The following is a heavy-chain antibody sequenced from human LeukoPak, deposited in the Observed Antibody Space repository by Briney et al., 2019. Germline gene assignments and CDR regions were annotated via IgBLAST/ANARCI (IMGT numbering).Heavy chain of an antibody. CDR3: ARKDGDY. J-gene: IGHJ4*02. V-gene: IGHV4-4*07. Sequence: ASETLSLTCTVSGASISAFHWTWFRQPAGKGLEWIGLIYSSGRTLFNPSLKSRVAMSVDLTKNQLSLKLTSVTAADTAMSYCARKDGDYWGRGTLVTVSS. CDR1: GASISAFH. CDR2: IYSSGRT.